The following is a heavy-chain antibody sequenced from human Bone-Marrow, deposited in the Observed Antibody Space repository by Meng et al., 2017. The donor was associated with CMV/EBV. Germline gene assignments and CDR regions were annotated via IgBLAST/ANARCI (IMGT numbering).Heavy chain of an antibody. D-gene: IGHD6-25*01. CDR2: IYSGGST. CDR3: AKEGRIAAAVTFDY. CDR1: GFTVSSNY. J-gene: IGHJ4*02. Sequence: GESLKISCAVSGFTVSSNYMSWVRQAPGKGLEWVSVIYSGGSTYYADSVKGRFTISRDNSKNSLYLQMNSLRTEDTALYYCAKEGRIAAAVTFDYWGQGTLVTVPS. V-gene: IGHV3-53*05.